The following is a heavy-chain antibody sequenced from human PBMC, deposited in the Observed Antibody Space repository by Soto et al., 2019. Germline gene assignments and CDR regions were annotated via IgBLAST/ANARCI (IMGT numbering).Heavy chain of an antibody. CDR3: AREKFSNYFDP. J-gene: IGHJ5*02. D-gene: IGHD4-4*01. CDR1: GGTFNSYL. Sequence: QVQLVQSGAEVKKPGSSVKVSCKSSGGTFNSYLISWVRQARGQGLEWMGGLIPIFGTPNYAQKFQGRLTITADDSTSTVYMDLSSLRSEDTAMYYCAREKFSNYFDPWGQGSLVTVSS. CDR2: LIPIFGTP. V-gene: IGHV1-69*01.